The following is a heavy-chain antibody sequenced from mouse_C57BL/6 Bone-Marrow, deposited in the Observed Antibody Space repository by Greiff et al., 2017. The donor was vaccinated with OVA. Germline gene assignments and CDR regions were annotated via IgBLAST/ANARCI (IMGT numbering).Heavy chain of an antibody. J-gene: IGHJ2*01. Sequence: QVQLQQSGAELVKPGASVKISCKASGYAFSSYWMNWVKQRPGKGLEWIGQIYPGDGDTNYNGKFKGKATLTADKSSSTAYMQLSSLTSEDSAVYFCARGEGYDGYYPFDYWGQGTTLTVSS. V-gene: IGHV1-80*01. CDR3: ARGEGYDGYYPFDY. D-gene: IGHD2-3*01. CDR2: IYPGDGDT. CDR1: GYAFSSYW.